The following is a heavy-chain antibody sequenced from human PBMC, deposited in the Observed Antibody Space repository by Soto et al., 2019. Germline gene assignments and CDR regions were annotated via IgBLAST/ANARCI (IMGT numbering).Heavy chain of an antibody. CDR1: GFTFSIYA. D-gene: IGHD3-22*01. CDR3: VKGEYYYDSSGYYPFDY. CDR2: ISINGGST. V-gene: IGHV3-64D*06. J-gene: IGHJ4*02. Sequence: LRLSCAASGFTFSIYAMHWVRQAPGKGLEYVSSISINGGSTHYADSVKGRFTISRDNSKNTQYLQMSSLRADDTALYYCVKGEYYYDSSGYYPFDYWGQGTLVTVSS.